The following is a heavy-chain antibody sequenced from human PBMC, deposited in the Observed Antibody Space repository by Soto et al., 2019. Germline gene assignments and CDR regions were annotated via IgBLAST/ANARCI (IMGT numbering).Heavy chain of an antibody. CDR1: GFTFTSSA. J-gene: IGHJ5*02. D-gene: IGHD2-15*01. V-gene: IGHV1-58*01. Sequence: QMQLVQSGPEVKKPGTSVKVSCKASGFTFTSSAVQWVRQARGQRLEWIGWIVVGSGNTNYAQKFQERVTITRDMSTSTAYMELSSLRSEDTAVYYCAADSSCSGGSCYSWFDPWGQGTLVTVSS. CDR3: AADSSCSGGSCYSWFDP. CDR2: IVVGSGNT.